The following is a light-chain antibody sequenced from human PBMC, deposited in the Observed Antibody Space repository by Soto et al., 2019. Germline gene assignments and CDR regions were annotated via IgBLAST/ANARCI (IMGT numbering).Light chain of an antibody. V-gene: IGLV2-14*03. CDR3: SSYTSTSPYV. CDR1: SSVVGGYNY. CDR2: DVS. J-gene: IGLJ1*01. Sequence: QSVLTQPASVSGSPGQSITISCTGTSSVVGGYNYVSWYQQHPGKAPKLMIYDVSNRPSGVSNRFSGSKSGNTASLTISGLQAEDEADYHCSSYTSTSPYVFGTGTKVTV.